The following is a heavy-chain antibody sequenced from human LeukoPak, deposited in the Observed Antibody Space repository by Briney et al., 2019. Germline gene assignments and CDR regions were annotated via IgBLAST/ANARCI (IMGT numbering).Heavy chain of an antibody. Sequence: GGSLRLSCAASGFTFSTYSMHWVRQAPGKGLVWVSRINSDGSSTSYADSVKGRFTISRDNAKNTLYVQMNSLRAEDTAVYYCARVGDYYGDYVRFDYWGQGTLVTVSS. CDR3: ARVGDYYGDYVRFDY. D-gene: IGHD4-17*01. CDR1: GFTFSTYS. V-gene: IGHV3-74*01. CDR2: INSDGSST. J-gene: IGHJ4*02.